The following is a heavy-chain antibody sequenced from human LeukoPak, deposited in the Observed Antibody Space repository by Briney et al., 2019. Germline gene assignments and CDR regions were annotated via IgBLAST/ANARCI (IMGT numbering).Heavy chain of an antibody. D-gene: IGHD2-2*01. CDR3: AREDCFSTSCYRLGVGQHKWFDP. V-gene: IGHV4-61*02. CDR2: VYTSGST. CDR1: GGSISSGSYY. J-gene: IGHJ5*02. Sequence: PSQTLSLTCTVSGGSISSGSYYWSWTRQPAGKGLEWIGRVYTSGSTSYNPSLKSRVTISLDTSKNQFSLKLSSVTAADTAVYYCAREDCFSTSCYRLGVGQHKWFDPWGQGTLVTVSS.